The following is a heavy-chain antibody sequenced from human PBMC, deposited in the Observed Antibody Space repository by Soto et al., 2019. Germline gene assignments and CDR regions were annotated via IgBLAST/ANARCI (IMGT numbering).Heavy chain of an antibody. CDR3: ASELLGYSSSWYLDVIGGNYFDY. D-gene: IGHD6-13*01. Sequence: SVKVSCKASGGTFSSYAISWVRQAPGQGLEWMGGIIPIFGTASYAQKFQGRVTITADKSTSTAYMELSSLRSEDTAVYYCASELLGYSSSWYLDVIGGNYFDYWGQGTLVTVSS. CDR2: IIPIFGTA. V-gene: IGHV1-69*06. CDR1: GGTFSSYA. J-gene: IGHJ4*02.